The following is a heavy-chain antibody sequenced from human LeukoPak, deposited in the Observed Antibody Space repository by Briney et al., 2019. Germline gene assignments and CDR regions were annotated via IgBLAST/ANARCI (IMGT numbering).Heavy chain of an antibody. Sequence: PSETLSLTCTVSGGSISSYYWSWIRQPPGKGLEWIGYIYYSGSTNYNPSLKSRVTISVDTSKNQFSLKLSSVTAADTAVHYCARLSRGPIQLWYSFDYWGQGTLVTVSS. D-gene: IGHD5-18*01. CDR3: ARLSRGPIQLWYSFDY. J-gene: IGHJ4*02. CDR1: GGSISSYY. CDR2: IYYSGST. V-gene: IGHV4-59*08.